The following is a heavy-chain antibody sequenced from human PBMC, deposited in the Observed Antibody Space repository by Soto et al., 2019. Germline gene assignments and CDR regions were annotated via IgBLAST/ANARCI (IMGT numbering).Heavy chain of an antibody. J-gene: IGHJ5*02. CDR1: AGSISSNY. CDR3: VRESPPGFNWFDP. Sequence: SETLSLTCSVSAGSISSNYWSWIRQPAGKRLEWVGRIYTSGSTNYNPSLKSRVTMSIDTSKNQFPLNLTSVTAADTAVYYCVRESPPGFNWFDPWGQGILVTVSS. V-gene: IGHV4-4*07. CDR2: IYTSGST. D-gene: IGHD3-10*01.